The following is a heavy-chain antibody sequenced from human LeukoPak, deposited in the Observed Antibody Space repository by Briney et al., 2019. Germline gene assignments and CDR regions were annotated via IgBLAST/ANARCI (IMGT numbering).Heavy chain of an antibody. V-gene: IGHV5-51*01. Sequence: GESLKISCQASGYSFTNYWIGWVRQMPGKGLEWMGIIYPGDSDTRYSPSFQGQVTISADKSISTAYLQWSSLKASDTAKYYCARTNSLYYYDSSGPYDNFDYWGQGTLVTVSS. CDR1: GYSFTNYW. CDR3: ARTNSLYYYDSSGPYDNFDY. D-gene: IGHD3-22*01. J-gene: IGHJ4*02. CDR2: IYPGDSDT.